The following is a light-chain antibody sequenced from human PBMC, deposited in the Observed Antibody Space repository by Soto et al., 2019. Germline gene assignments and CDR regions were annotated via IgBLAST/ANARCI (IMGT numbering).Light chain of an antibody. Sequence: QSVLTQPPSVSGTPGQRVTISCSGGGSNIGSNTVNWFQQLPGTAPKLLIYGNNQRPSGVPDRFSGSKPGTSASLAISGLQSADEADYHCAAWDDSLNGYVFGTGTKVTVL. J-gene: IGLJ1*01. CDR3: AAWDDSLNGYV. CDR1: GSNIGSNT. V-gene: IGLV1-44*01. CDR2: GNN.